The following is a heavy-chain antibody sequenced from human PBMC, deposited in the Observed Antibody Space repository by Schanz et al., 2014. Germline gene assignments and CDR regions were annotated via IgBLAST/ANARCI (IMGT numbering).Heavy chain of an antibody. J-gene: IGHJ4*02. D-gene: IGHD3-22*01. CDR1: GGSMSSFY. Sequence: QVQLQESGPGLVKPSETLSLTCTVSGGSMSSFYWNWIRQPAGKGLEWIGRISTSGSTNYNPSLRGRVRMSIGTPKPHFSRRLSSLTAADTAVYYCATWRGDDSGGHGQFDYWGQGALVTVSS. CDR3: ATWRGDDSGGHGQFDY. V-gene: IGHV4-4*07. CDR2: ISTSGST.